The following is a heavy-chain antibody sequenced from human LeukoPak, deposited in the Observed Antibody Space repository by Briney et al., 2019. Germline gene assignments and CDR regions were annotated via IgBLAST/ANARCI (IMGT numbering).Heavy chain of an antibody. V-gene: IGHV4-38-2*02. CDR2: IYHSGST. Sequence: SETLSLTCTVSGYSISSGYYWGWIRQPPGKGLEWIGSIYHSGSTYYNPSLKSRVTISVDTSKNQFSLKLSSVTAADTAVYYCARAVAGAVAGVTYYYGMDVWGQGTTVTVSS. CDR3: ARAVAGAVAGVTYYYGMDV. J-gene: IGHJ6*02. CDR1: GYSISSGYY. D-gene: IGHD6-19*01.